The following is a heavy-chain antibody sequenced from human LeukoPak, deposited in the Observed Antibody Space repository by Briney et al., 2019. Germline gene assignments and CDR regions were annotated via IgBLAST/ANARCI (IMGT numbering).Heavy chain of an antibody. CDR2: SIPIFGTA. D-gene: IGHD6-13*01. J-gene: IGHJ4*02. V-gene: IGHV1-69*05. CDR1: GGTFSSYA. CDR3: ARIDGVAAAYDY. Sequence: GASVKVSCKASGGTFSSYAISWVRQAPGQGLEWMGGSIPIFGTANYAQKFQGRVTMTRDTSTSTVYMELSSLRSEDTAVYYCARIDGVAAAYDYWGQGTLVTVSS.